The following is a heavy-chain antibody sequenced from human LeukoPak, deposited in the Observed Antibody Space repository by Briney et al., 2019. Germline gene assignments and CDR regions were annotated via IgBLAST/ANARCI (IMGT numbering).Heavy chain of an antibody. Sequence: GGSLRLSCAASGFTFSSYAMSWVRQAPGKGLEWVSAISGSGGSTHYADSVKGRFAISRDNSKNTLYLQMNSLRAEDTAVYYCAKDSGVVPAAMPWFDPWGQGTLVTVSS. CDR3: AKDSGVVPAAMPWFDP. V-gene: IGHV3-23*01. CDR1: GFTFSSYA. D-gene: IGHD2-2*01. CDR2: ISGSGGST. J-gene: IGHJ5*02.